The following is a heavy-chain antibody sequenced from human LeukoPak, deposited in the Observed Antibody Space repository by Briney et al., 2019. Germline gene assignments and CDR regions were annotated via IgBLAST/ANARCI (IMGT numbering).Heavy chain of an antibody. CDR3: ARGLGKNILTGSDFDY. V-gene: IGHV4-4*07. D-gene: IGHD3-9*01. Sequence: SETLSLTCTVSGGSISSYDWSWIRQPAGKGLEWIGRIYTSGSTNANPTLRSRVAMSVDTSKNQFSLKLSSVTAADTAVYYCARGLGKNILTGSDFDYWGQGTLVTVSS. CDR1: GGSISSYD. CDR2: IYTSGST. J-gene: IGHJ4*02.